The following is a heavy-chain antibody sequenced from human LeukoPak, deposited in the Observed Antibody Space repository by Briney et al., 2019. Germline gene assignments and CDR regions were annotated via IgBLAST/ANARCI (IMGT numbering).Heavy chain of an antibody. V-gene: IGHV4-34*01. CDR2: INHSGST. D-gene: IGHD3-16*01. CDR3: ARGGLGDFLPYYYYMDV. Sequence: PSETLSLTCAVYGGSFSGYYWSWIRQPPGKGLEWIGEINHSGSTNYNPSLKSRVTISVDTSKNQFSLKLSSVTAADTAVYYCARGGLGDFLPYYYYMDVWGKGTTVTVSS. CDR1: GGSFSGYY. J-gene: IGHJ6*03.